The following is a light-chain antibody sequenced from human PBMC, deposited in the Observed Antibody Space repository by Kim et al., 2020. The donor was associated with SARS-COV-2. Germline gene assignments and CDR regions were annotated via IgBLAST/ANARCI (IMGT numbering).Light chain of an antibody. V-gene: IGLV3-1*01. CDR1: KLGDKY. Sequence: VSVSPGQTARITGAGDKLGDKYACWYQQKPGQSPVVVIYQDSKRPSGIPERFSGSNSGNTATLTISGTQAMDEADYYCQAWDSRVVFGGGTQLTVL. CDR3: QAWDSRVV. CDR2: QDS. J-gene: IGLJ2*01.